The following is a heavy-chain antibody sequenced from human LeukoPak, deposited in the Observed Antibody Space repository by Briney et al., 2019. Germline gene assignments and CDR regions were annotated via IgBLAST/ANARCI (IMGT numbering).Heavy chain of an antibody. V-gene: IGHV4-59*08. CDR3: ARRPYGETVDY. Sequence: SETLSLTCTVSGGSISSYYWSWIRQPPGKGLEWIGYIYYSGSTNYNPSLKSRVTISVDTSKNQFPLRLTSVTAADTAVYYCARRPYGETVDYWGQGTLVTVSS. D-gene: IGHD3-10*01. CDR1: GGSISSYY. J-gene: IGHJ4*02. CDR2: IYYSGST.